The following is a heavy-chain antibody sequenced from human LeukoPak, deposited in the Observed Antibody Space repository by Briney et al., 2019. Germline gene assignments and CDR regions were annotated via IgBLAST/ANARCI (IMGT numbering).Heavy chain of an antibody. CDR3: ARGTRTVTTPIIVGY. CDR2: INPNSGGT. J-gene: IGHJ4*02. V-gene: IGHV1-2*02. CDR1: GYTFTGYY. D-gene: IGHD4-11*01. Sequence: ASVKVSCKASGYTFTGYYMHWVRQAPGQGLEWMGWINPNSGGTNYAQKFQGRVTMTRDTSISTAYMELSRLRSDDTAVYYCARGTRTVTTPIIVGYWGQGTLVTVSS.